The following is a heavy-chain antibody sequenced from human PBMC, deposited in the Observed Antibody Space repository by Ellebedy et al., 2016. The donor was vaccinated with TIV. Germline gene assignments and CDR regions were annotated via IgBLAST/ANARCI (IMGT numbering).Heavy chain of an antibody. CDR3: ARDANDYGIDAFDV. J-gene: IGHJ3*01. CDR1: GGSIDSGGYY. Sequence: SETLFLTCTISGGSIDSGGYYWSWIRHHPGAGLEWIGYIYYSGRTDYNPSLKSRVTMSIDTSKTQFSLKLTSVTAADTAVYYCARDANDYGIDAFDVWGHGTMVTVSA. V-gene: IGHV4-31*03. D-gene: IGHD4-17*01. CDR2: IYYSGRT.